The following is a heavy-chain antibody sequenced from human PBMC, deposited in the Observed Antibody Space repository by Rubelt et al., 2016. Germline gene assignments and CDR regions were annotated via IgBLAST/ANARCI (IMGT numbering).Heavy chain of an antibody. D-gene: IGHD5-18*01. Sequence: SSYGMHWVRQAPGKGLEWVAVISYDGSNKYYADSVMGRFTISRDNSRNTLYLQMNSLRAEDTAVYYCAKDWWTDTAMDYWGQGTLVTVSS. V-gene: IGHV3-30*18. CDR1: SSYG. J-gene: IGHJ4*02. CDR3: AKDWWTDTAMDY. CDR2: ISYDGSNK.